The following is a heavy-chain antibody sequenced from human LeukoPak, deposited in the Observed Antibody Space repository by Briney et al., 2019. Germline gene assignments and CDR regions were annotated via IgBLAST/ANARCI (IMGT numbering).Heavy chain of an antibody. Sequence: ASAKVSCKASGYTFTGYGISWVRQAPGQGLEWMGWISAYNGNTNYAQKLQGRVTMTTDTSTSTAYMELRSLRSDDTAVYYCARDVEPYYYDSSGYSPFDYWGQGTLVTVSS. V-gene: IGHV1-18*01. D-gene: IGHD3-22*01. CDR2: ISAYNGNT. CDR1: GYTFTGYG. CDR3: ARDVEPYYYDSSGYSPFDY. J-gene: IGHJ4*02.